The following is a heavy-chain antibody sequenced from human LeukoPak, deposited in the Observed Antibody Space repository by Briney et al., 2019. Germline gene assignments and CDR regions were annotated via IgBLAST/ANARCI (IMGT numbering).Heavy chain of an antibody. CDR3: AKLPLRDTGVGY. J-gene: IGHJ4*02. CDR1: GFTFSSYG. Sequence: TGRSLRLSCAASGFTFSSYGMHWVRQAPGKGLEWVAVISYDGSNKYYADSVKGRFTISRDNSKNTLYLQMNSLRAEDTAVYYCAKLPLRDTGVGYWGQGTLVTVSS. V-gene: IGHV3-30*18. CDR2: ISYDGSNK. D-gene: IGHD4-17*01.